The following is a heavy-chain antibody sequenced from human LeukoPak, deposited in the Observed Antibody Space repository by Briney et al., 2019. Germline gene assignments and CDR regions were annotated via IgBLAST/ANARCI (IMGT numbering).Heavy chain of an antibody. CDR1: GFMFSGYY. V-gene: IGHV3-11*01. CDR3: GTHAGRTGSGD. D-gene: IGHD3/OR15-3a*01. CDR2: ISASGNDI. J-gene: IGHJ4*02. Sequence: GRSLRLSCATSGFMFSGYYMSWIRQAPGKGLEWVSYISASGNDISYADSVKGRFTISRDNTKGSLYLQMNSLRAADTAVYYCGTHAGRTGSGDWGQGTLVTVSS.